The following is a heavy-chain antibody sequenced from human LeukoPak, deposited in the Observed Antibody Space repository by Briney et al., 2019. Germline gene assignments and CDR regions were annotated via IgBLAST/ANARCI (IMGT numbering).Heavy chain of an antibody. D-gene: IGHD6-13*01. V-gene: IGHV3-9*01. Sequence: GRSLRLSCVASGFTFNDYAMYWVRQVPGKGLEWVSGISWNSDSIGYTDSVKGRFTISRDNSKNTLYLQMNSLRAEDTAVYYCAKDRRGQLVLWGQGTLVTVSS. CDR2: ISWNSDSI. J-gene: IGHJ4*02. CDR1: GFTFNDYA. CDR3: AKDRRGQLVL.